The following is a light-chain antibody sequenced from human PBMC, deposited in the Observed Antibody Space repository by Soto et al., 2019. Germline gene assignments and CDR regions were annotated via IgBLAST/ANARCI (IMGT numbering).Light chain of an antibody. CDR1: QDIGSY. V-gene: IGKV1-9*01. CDR3: QQLNSYPLT. CDR2: AAS. Sequence: DIQLTQSPSFLSASVGDRVTITCRASQDIGSYLAWSQQKPGKAPNLLIYAASTLQSGVPSRFSGSGSGTEFTLTISSLQPEDFATYYYQQLNSYPLTFGGGTKVEIK. J-gene: IGKJ4*01.